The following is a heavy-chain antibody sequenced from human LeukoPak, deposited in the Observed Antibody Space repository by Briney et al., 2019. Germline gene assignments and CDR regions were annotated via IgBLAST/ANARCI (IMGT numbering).Heavy chain of an antibody. D-gene: IGHD3-16*02. Sequence: SQTLSLTCTVSGGSISSGGYYWNWIRQHPGKGLEWIGYIYYSGSTYYNPSLKSRVTISVDTSKNQFSLKLSSVTAADTAVYYCARGPSYVWGCYRYLSPWGQGTLVTVSS. J-gene: IGHJ5*02. CDR2: IYYSGST. V-gene: IGHV4-31*03. CDR3: ARGPSYVWGCYRYLSP. CDR1: GGSISSGGYY.